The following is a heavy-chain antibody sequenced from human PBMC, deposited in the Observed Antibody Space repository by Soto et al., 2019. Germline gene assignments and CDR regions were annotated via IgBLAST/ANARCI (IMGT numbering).Heavy chain of an antibody. CDR1: GFTFSSYG. CDR3: ARGPWRVTMAGMDV. Sequence: QVQLVESGGGVVQPGRSLRLSCAASGFTFSSYGMHWVRQAPGKGLEWVAVIWYDGSNKYYADSVKGRFTISRDNSKNTLYLQMNSLRAEDTAVYYCARGPWRVTMAGMDVWGQGTTVTVSS. J-gene: IGHJ6*02. V-gene: IGHV3-33*01. CDR2: IWYDGSNK. D-gene: IGHD4-17*01.